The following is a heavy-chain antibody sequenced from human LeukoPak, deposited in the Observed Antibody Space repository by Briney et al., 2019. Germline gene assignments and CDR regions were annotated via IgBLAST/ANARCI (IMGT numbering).Heavy chain of an antibody. CDR2: INRGGST. Sequence: SETLSLTCAVYGGSLSGYYWSWIRQSPGKGLEWIGEINRGGSTNYNPSLKSRVTISVDTSKNQLSLKLSSVTAADTAVYYCARVGYCRSTSCYVPLDYWGQGTLVTVSS. CDR3: ARVGYCRSTSCYVPLDY. D-gene: IGHD2-2*01. CDR1: GGSLSGYY. J-gene: IGHJ4*02. V-gene: IGHV4-34*01.